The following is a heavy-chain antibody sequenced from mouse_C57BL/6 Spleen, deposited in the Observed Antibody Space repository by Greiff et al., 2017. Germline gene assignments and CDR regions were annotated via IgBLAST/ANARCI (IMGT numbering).Heavy chain of an antibody. CDR2: IYPGNSDT. Sequence: DVQLQESGTVLARPGASVKMSCKTSGYTFTSYWMHWVKQRPGQGLEWIGAIYPGNSDTSYNQKFKGKAKLTAVTSASTAYMELSSLTNEDSAVYYCTRGAPWFAYWGQGTLVTVSA. CDR1: GYTFTSYW. V-gene: IGHV1-5*01. J-gene: IGHJ3*01. CDR3: TRGAPWFAY.